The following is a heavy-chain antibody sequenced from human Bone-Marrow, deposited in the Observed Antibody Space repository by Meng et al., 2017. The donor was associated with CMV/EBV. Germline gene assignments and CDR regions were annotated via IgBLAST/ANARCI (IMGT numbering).Heavy chain of an antibody. Sequence: GGSLRLSCAASGFTFSSYEMNWVRQAPGKGLEWVSYISSSGSTIYYADSVKGRFTISRDNSKNTLYLQMNSLRAEDTAVYYCARVYLRSQTKYCSSTSCSSRDYWGQGTLVTVSS. CDR3: ARVYLRSQTKYCSSTSCSSRDY. CDR1: GFTFSSYE. V-gene: IGHV3-48*03. CDR2: ISSSGSTI. D-gene: IGHD2-2*01. J-gene: IGHJ4*02.